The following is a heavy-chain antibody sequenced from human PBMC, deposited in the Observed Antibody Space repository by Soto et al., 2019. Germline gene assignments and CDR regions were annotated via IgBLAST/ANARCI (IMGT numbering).Heavy chain of an antibody. J-gene: IGHJ5*02. CDR3: ARVLITMVRGVIIEGYNWFDP. CDR1: GGSVSSGSYY. V-gene: IGHV4-61*01. D-gene: IGHD3-10*01. Sequence: PSETLSLTCTVSGGSVSSGSYYWSWIRQPPGKGLEWIGYIYYSGSTNYNPSLKSRVTISVDTSKNQFSLKLSSVTAADTAVYYCARVLITMVRGVIIEGYNWFDPWGQGTLVTVSS. CDR2: IYYSGST.